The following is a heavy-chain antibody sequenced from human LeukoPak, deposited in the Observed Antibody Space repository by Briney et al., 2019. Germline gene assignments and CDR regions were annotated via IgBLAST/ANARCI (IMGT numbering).Heavy chain of an antibody. D-gene: IGHD3-10*01. CDR2: ISYDGSNK. J-gene: IGHJ6*02. V-gene: IGHV3-30*04. Sequence: GGSLRLSCAASGFTFSSYAMHWGRQAPGKGLEWVAVISYDGSNKYYADSVKGRFTISRDNSKNTLYLQMNSLRAEDTAVYYCARDKLTISPLSGMDVWGQGTTVTVSS. CDR1: GFTFSSYA. CDR3: ARDKLTISPLSGMDV.